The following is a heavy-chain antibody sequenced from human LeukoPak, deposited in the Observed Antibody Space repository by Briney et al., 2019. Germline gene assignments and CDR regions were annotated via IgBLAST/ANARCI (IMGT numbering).Heavy chain of an antibody. V-gene: IGHV3-23*01. CDR3: ATTTATGYSGYDLVDY. J-gene: IGHJ4*02. CDR2: ISGSGGST. Sequence: PGGSLRLSCAASGFTFSSYAMSWVRQAPGKGLEWVSAISGSGGSTYYADSVKGRFTISRDNSKNTLYLQMNSLRAEDTAVYYCATTTATGYSGYDLVDYWGQGTLVTVSS. D-gene: IGHD5-12*01. CDR1: GFTFSSYA.